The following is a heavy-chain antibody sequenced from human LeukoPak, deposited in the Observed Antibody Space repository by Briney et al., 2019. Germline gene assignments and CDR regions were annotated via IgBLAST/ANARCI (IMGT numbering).Heavy chain of an antibody. J-gene: IGHJ6*02. CDR2: IKQDGSEK. D-gene: IGHD6-19*01. Sequence: PGGSLRLSCAASGFTFSSHWMSWVRQAPGKGLEWVANIKQDGSEKYYVDSVKGRFTISRDNAKNSLYLQMNSLRAEDTAVYYCARGGSSGSTYYYYYGMDVWGQGTTVTVSS. CDR1: GFTFSSHW. V-gene: IGHV3-7*01. CDR3: ARGGSSGSTYYYYYGMDV.